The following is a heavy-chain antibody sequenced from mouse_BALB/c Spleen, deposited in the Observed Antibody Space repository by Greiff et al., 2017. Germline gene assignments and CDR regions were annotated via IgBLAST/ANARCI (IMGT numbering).Heavy chain of an antibody. Sequence: EVKLMESGPGLVKPSQSLSLTCTVTGYSITSDYAWNWIRQFPGNKLEWMGYISYSGSTSYNPSLKSRISITRDTSKNQFFLQLNSVTTEDTATYYCARQYGNLYYFDYWGQGTTLTVSS. CDR2: ISYSGST. D-gene: IGHD2-10*02. V-gene: IGHV3-2*02. CDR3: ARQYGNLYYFDY. CDR1: GYSITSDYA. J-gene: IGHJ2*01.